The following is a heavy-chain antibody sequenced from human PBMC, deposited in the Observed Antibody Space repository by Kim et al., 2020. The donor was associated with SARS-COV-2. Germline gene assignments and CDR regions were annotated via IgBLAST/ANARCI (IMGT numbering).Heavy chain of an antibody. CDR3: ARDLPPDVTICGVVIREYYFDY. CDR1: GYTFTGYY. D-gene: IGHD3-3*01. J-gene: IGHJ4*02. Sequence: ASVKVSCKASGYTFTGYYMHWVRQAPGQGLEWMGRINPNSGGTNYAQKFQGRVTMTRDTSISTAYMELSRLRSDDTAVYYCARDLPPDVTICGVVIREYYFDYGGRGTLVTVSS. V-gene: IGHV1-2*06. CDR2: INPNSGGT.